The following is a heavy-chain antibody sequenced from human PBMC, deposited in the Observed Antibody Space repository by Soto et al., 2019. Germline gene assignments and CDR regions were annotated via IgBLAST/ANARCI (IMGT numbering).Heavy chain of an antibody. CDR1: GYTFRNYG. CDR2: VSAYNRNT. CDR3: ARVRQWESLPS. Sequence: QVQLVQPGAEVKKPGASVKVSCEAYGYTFRNYGITWVRQAPGQGLEWMGWVSAYNRNTNYARKIQERVTMTTDTAPSTDYKDLSSLRSDHPAIYYCARVRQWESLPSWGQGTLVTVSS. D-gene: IGHD1-26*01. V-gene: IGHV1-18*01. J-gene: IGHJ5*02.